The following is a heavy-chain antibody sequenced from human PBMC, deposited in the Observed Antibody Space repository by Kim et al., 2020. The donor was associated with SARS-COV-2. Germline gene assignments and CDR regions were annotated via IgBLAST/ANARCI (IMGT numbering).Heavy chain of an antibody. V-gene: IGHV3-21*04. CDR1: GFTFSSYS. CDR2: ISSSSSYI. Sequence: GGSLRLSCAASGFTFSSYSMNWVRQAPGKGLEWVSSISSSSSYIYYADSVKGRFTISRDNAKNSLYLQMNSLRAEDTAVYYCARDFPDDSSGYYLGYLDYWGQGTLVTVSS. D-gene: IGHD3-22*01. J-gene: IGHJ4*02. CDR3: ARDFPDDSSGYYLGYLDY.